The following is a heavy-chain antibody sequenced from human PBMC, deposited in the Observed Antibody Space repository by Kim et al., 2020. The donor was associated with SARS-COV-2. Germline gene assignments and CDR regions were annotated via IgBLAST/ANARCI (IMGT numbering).Heavy chain of an antibody. D-gene: IGHD3-3*01. Sequence: GGSLRLSCAASGFTFSNAWMSWVRQAPGKGLEWVGRIKSKTDGGTTDYAAPVKGRFTISRDDSKNTLYLQMNSLKTEDTAVYYCTTGDYDFWSGYFIPYYFDYWGQGTLVTVSS. CDR2: IKSKTDGGTT. CDR3: TTGDYDFWSGYFIPYYFDY. V-gene: IGHV3-15*01. J-gene: IGHJ4*02. CDR1: GFTFSNAW.